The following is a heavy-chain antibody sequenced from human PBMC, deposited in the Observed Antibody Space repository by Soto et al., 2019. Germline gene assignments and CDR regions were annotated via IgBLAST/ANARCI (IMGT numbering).Heavy chain of an antibody. J-gene: IGHJ5*02. D-gene: IGHD6-13*01. CDR3: AGDEAAHTFDP. CDR1: GYTFTSYG. CDR2: ISPYNGNT. V-gene: IGHV1-18*01. Sequence: QVQLVQSGAEVKKPGASVKVSCKASGYTFTSYGISWVRQAPGQGLEWMGWISPYNGNTNYAQKLQGRVTMTTDTPPSPAYMERRSLRSGDTAVDYCAGDEAAHTFDPWGQGILVTVSS.